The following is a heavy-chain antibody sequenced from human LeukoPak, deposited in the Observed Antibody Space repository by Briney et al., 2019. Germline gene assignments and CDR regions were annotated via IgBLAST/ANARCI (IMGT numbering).Heavy chain of an antibody. J-gene: IGHJ6*03. V-gene: IGHV3-30*01. D-gene: IGHD3-10*01. Sequence: PGGSLRLSCAASGFTFSSYATHWVRQAPGKGLEWVAVISYDGSNKYYADSVKGRFTISRDNSKNTLYLQMNSLRAEDTAVYYCARERGDYYYYYMDVWGKGTTVTVSS. CDR2: ISYDGSNK. CDR1: GFTFSSYA. CDR3: ARERGDYYYYYMDV.